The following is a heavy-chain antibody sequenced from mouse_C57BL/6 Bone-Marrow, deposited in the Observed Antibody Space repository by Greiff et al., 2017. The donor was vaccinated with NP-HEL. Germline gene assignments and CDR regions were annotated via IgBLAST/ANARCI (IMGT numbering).Heavy chain of an antibody. CDR1: GYTFTDYS. D-gene: IGHD2-5*01. J-gene: IGHJ2*01. V-gene: IGHV1-26*01. CDR2: INPNNGGT. CDR3: AIAYYSNGRDY. Sequence: EVQLQQSGPELVKPGASVKISCKASGYTFTDYSMNWVKQRHGKSLEWIGVINPNNGGTSYNQKFKGKATLTVDKSSSTAYMELSSLTSEDSAVYYCAIAYYSNGRDYWGQGTTLTVSS.